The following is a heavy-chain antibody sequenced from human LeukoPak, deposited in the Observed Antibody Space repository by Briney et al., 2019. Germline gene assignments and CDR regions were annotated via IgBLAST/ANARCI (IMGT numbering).Heavy chain of an antibody. CDR1: GYSFTSYG. D-gene: IGHD1-26*01. J-gene: IGHJ4*02. Sequence: GESLKISCKGSGYSFTSYGISWVRQAPGQGLEWMGWISAYNGNTNYAQKLQGRVTMTTDTSTSTAYMELRSLRSDDTAVYYCAREGVGATVDYWGQGTLVTVSS. CDR3: AREGVGATVDY. CDR2: ISAYNGNT. V-gene: IGHV1-18*01.